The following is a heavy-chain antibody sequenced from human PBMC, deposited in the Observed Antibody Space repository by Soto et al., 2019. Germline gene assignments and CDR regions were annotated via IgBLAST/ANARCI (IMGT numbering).Heavy chain of an antibody. Sequence: QVQLQESGPGLVKPSGTLSLTCAVSGGSISSNNWWSWVRQPPGKGLEWIGEIYHSGSTNYNPSLESRVTILVEKSKNKFSLNLSSVTAADTAVYYCARRTDYYSSSGTFDYWGQGTLVTVSS. D-gene: IGHD3-22*01. CDR1: GGSISSNNW. CDR3: ARRTDYYSSSGTFDY. CDR2: IYHSGST. J-gene: IGHJ4*02. V-gene: IGHV4-4*02.